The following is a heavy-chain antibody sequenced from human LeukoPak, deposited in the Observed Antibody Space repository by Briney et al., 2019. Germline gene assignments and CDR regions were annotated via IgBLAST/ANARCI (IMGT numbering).Heavy chain of an antibody. Sequence: PSETLSLTCTVSGFSISSYYWSWIRQPPGKGLEWIGYIYYSGSTNYNPSLKSRVTISVDTSKNQFSLKLSSVTAADTAVYYCARIMGHFDFWGPGTLVTVSS. CDR3: ARIMGHFDF. CDR1: GFSISSYY. J-gene: IGHJ4*02. D-gene: IGHD1-26*01. CDR2: IYYSGST. V-gene: IGHV4-59*01.